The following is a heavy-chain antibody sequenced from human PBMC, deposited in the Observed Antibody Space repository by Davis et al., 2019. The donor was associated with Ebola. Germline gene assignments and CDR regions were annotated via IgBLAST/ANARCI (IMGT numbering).Heavy chain of an antibody. CDR3: AIIGVRHSGDY. D-gene: IGHD7-27*01. V-gene: IGHV3-23*05. J-gene: IGHJ4*02. CDR1: GLISSNHV. CDR2: SETSDTNFNA. Sequence: GESLMISCEISGLISSNHVMYWVRQASGKGLEWISASETSDTNFNANYADSVKGRFTIIRDNSRNTVFLQMNSLRVEDTALYYCAIIGVRHSGDYWGQGTPVTVSS.